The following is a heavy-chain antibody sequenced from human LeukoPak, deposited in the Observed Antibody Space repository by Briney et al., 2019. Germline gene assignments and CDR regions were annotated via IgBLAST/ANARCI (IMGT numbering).Heavy chain of an antibody. CDR3: ARVRGDSSGYWIGNYDY. V-gene: IGHV1-69*05. CDR2: IIPIFGTA. J-gene: IGHJ4*02. Sequence: GASVKVSCKASGYTFTSYGISWVRQAPGQGLEWMGRIIPIFGTANYAQKFQGRVTITTDESTSTAYMELSSLRSEDTAVYYCARVRGDSSGYWIGNYDYWGQGTLVTVSS. D-gene: IGHD3-22*01. CDR1: GYTFTSYG.